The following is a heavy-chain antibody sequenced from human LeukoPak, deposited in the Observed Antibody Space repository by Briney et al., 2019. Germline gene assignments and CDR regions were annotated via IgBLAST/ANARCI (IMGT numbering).Heavy chain of an antibody. Sequence: GGSLRLSCAASGFTVSSNYMSWVRQAPGKGLEWVSSISRSNNYIYYADSVRGRFTISRDNAKNSLYLQMNSLRAEDTAVYYCARDNPGSGWTQCFDYWGQGTLVTVSS. CDR2: ISRSNNYI. CDR3: ARDNPGSGWTQCFDY. CDR1: GFTVSSNY. V-gene: IGHV3-21*01. J-gene: IGHJ4*02. D-gene: IGHD6-19*01.